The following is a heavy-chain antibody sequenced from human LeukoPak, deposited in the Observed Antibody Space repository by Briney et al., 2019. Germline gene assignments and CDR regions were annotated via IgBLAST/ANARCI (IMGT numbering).Heavy chain of an antibody. CDR3: AKGPAYYYGSGTDFDY. CDR1: GFTFSSYS. V-gene: IGHV3-48*01. CDR2: ISSSSTTI. D-gene: IGHD3-10*01. J-gene: IGHJ4*02. Sequence: GGSLRLSCAASGFTFSSYSMMWVRQAPGKGLEWVSYISSSSTTIHYADSVKGRFTISRDNSKNTLYLQMNSLRAEDTAVYYCAKGPAYYYGSGTDFDYWGQGTLVTVSS.